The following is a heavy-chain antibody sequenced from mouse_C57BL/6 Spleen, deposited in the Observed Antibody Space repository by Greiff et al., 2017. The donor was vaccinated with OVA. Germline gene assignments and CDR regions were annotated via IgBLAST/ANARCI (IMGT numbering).Heavy chain of an antibody. D-gene: IGHD2-4*01. CDR3: ARALYDSDFAY. CDR1: GYSITSGYY. J-gene: IGHJ3*01. Sequence: EVQLVESGPGLVKPSQSLSLTCSVTGYSITSGYYWNWIRQFPGNKLEWMGYISYDGSNNYNPSLKNRISITRDKSKNQFFLKLNSVTTEDTATYYCARALYDSDFAYWGQGTLVTVSA. CDR2: ISYDGSN. V-gene: IGHV3-6*01.